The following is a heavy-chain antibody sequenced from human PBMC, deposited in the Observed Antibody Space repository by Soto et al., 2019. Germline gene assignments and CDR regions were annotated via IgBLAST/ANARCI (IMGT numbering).Heavy chain of an antibody. CDR1: GFTVSDS. J-gene: IGHJ4*02. D-gene: IGHD6-19*01. V-gene: IGHV3-53*01. Sequence: GGSLRLSCSVAGFTVSDSMSWLRQAPGKGLECVSFIRSDGSKHYTDSVRGRFTISRDNSKNRLYLQMDRLRVDDTAVYFCARDASGPFDYWGQGTLVTVAS. CDR2: IRSDGSK. CDR3: ARDASGPFDY.